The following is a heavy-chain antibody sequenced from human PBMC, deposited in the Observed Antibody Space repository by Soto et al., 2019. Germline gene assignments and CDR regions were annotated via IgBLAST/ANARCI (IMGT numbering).Heavy chain of an antibody. Sequence: GGSLRLSCAASGLTFSNYAMSWVRQAPGKGLEWVSVISGSGSSTYYADSVKGRFTISRDNSKNTLYLQMNSLRAEDTAVYYCARDQLYYNDISGRPLNAFDVWGQGTMVTVSS. V-gene: IGHV3-23*01. D-gene: IGHD3-22*01. CDR3: ARDQLYYNDISGRPLNAFDV. CDR2: ISGSGSST. CDR1: GLTFSNYA. J-gene: IGHJ3*01.